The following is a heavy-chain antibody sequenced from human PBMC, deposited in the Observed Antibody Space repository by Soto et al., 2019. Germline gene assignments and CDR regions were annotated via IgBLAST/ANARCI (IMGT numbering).Heavy chain of an antibody. Sequence: ASVKVSCKTSGYNFMTYAIHWLRQAPGQRPEWMGWIRPDNGDTKYSEKLQGRVTMTRDTSATTVYMELSGLISEDTAVYFCAKEGGPWGQGTQVTVSS. CDR1: GYNFMTYA. CDR3: AKEGGP. V-gene: IGHV1-3*01. J-gene: IGHJ5*02. CDR2: IRPDNGDT. D-gene: IGHD3-16*01.